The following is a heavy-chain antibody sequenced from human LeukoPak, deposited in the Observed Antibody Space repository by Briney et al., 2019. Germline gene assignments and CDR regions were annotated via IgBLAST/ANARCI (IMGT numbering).Heavy chain of an antibody. CDR1: GGSFSGYY. Sequence: LSLTCAVYGGSFSGYYWSWIRQPPGKGLEWVAVIWYDGRNKYYADSVKGRFTISRDNSKNTLYLQMNSLRAEDTAVYYCAKEVVVPAARYYYMDVWGKGTTVTVSS. V-gene: IGHV3-33*06. D-gene: IGHD2-2*01. J-gene: IGHJ6*03. CDR3: AKEVVVPAARYYYMDV. CDR2: IWYDGRNK.